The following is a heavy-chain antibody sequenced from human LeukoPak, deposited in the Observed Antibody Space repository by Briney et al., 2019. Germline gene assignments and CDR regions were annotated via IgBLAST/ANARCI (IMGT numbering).Heavy chain of an antibody. Sequence: ASVKVSCKASGYTFTDYNIHWVRQAPGQGLEWMGWVTPGSGATDYAQQFQGRVTLTRDTSTSTVYMEMNNLISDDTAVYYCARGAGARTYRRFDLWGQGTLVTVSS. V-gene: IGHV1-2*02. D-gene: IGHD1-26*01. CDR2: VTPGSGAT. CDR1: GYTFTDYN. CDR3: ARGAGARTYRRFDL. J-gene: IGHJ4*02.